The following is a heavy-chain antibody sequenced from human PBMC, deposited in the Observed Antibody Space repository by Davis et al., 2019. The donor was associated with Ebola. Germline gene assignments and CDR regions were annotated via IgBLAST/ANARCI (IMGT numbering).Heavy chain of an antibody. CDR2: ISYDGSNK. CDR3: AREPAVGWFGELLYPRNDYYYYGMDV. Sequence: GGSLRLSCAASGFTFSSYWMSWVRQAPGKGLEWVAVISYDGSNKYYADSVKGRFTISRDNSKNTLYLQMNSLRAEDTAVYYCAREPAVGWFGELLYPRNDYYYYGMDVWGKGTTVTVSS. CDR1: GFTFSSYW. D-gene: IGHD3-10*01. J-gene: IGHJ6*04. V-gene: IGHV3-30-3*01.